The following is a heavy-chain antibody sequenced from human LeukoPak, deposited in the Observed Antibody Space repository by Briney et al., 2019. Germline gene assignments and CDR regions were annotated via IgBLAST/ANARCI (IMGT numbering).Heavy chain of an antibody. CDR3: ASSPNGKNGMDV. J-gene: IGHJ6*02. CDR2: MNTNSGNT. V-gene: IGHV1-8*01. CDR1: GYTFISYD. Sequence: GASVKVSCKASGYTFISYDINWVRQAPGQGLEWMGWMNTNSGNTGYAQKFHGRVTITRNTSISTDYMELSSLRSEDTAVYYCASSPNGKNGMDVWGQGTTVTVSS.